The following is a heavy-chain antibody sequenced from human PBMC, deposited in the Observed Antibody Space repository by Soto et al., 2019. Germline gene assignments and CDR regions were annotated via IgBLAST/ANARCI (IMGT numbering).Heavy chain of an antibody. CDR2: ISGSVGST. V-gene: IGHV3-23*01. D-gene: IGHD6-6*01. CDR1: GFIFSDHG. J-gene: IGHJ4*02. Sequence: PGGSLRLSCTASGFIFSDHGMHWVRQAPGKGLEWVASISGSVGSTFYADSVKGRFTISRDNYLNTLDLQLNSLRAEDTAVYYCAKDRTIASRTFDSWGQGALVTVPQ. CDR3: AKDRTIASRTFDS.